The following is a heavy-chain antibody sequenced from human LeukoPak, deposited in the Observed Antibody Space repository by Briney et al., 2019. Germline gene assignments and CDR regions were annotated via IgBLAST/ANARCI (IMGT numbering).Heavy chain of an antibody. CDR1: GYTFTSYD. J-gene: IGHJ4*02. Sequence: GASVRVSCKASGYTFTSYDINWVRQATGQGLEWMGWVNPNSGNTGYAQKFQGRVTITRDTSASTAYMELSSLRSEDTAVYYCARDRMVRGGQPLGYWGQGTLVTVSS. V-gene: IGHV1-8*01. D-gene: IGHD3-10*01. CDR2: VNPNSGNT. CDR3: ARDRMVRGGQPLGY.